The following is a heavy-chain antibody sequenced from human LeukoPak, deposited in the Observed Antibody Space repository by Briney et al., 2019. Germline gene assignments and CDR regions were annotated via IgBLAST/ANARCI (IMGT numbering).Heavy chain of an antibody. CDR2: IKRDGSEK. D-gene: IGHD2-2*01. CDR1: GITFSNYW. Sequence: GGSLRLSCAASGITFSNYWMTWVRQAPGKGLEWVANIKRDGSEKYYVDSVEGRFTISRDNAKNSLYLQMNSLRAEDTAVYYCARETLAPGSSFDYWGQGTLVTVCS. J-gene: IGHJ4*02. CDR3: ARETLAPGSSFDY. V-gene: IGHV3-7*01.